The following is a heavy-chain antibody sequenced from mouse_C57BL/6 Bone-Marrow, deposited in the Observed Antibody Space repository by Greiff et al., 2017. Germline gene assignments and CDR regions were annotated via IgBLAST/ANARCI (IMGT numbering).Heavy chain of an antibody. V-gene: IGHV1-64*01. D-gene: IGHD2-13*01. CDR3: ARGDYGPDY. J-gene: IGHJ2*01. CDR2: IHPNSGST. Sequence: QVQLQQPGAELVKPGASVKLSCKASGYPFTSYWMHWVKQRPGQGLEWIGMIHPNSGSTNYNEKFKSKATLTVNKSSSTANLQLSSLTSEDSAVYYCARGDYGPDYWGQGTTLTVSS. CDR1: GYPFTSYW.